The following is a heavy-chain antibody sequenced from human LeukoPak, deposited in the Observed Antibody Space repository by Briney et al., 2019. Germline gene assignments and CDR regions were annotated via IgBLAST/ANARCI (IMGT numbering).Heavy chain of an antibody. CDR3: VRNLAVAGTCFDS. V-gene: IGHV3-48*01. Sequence: PGGSLRLSCAASGFTFTTYTMNWVRQAPGKGLEWVSYISSSSATIYYADSVKGRFTISRDNAKNSLYLQMNSLRAEDTALYYCVRNLAVAGTCFDSWGQGTLVTVSS. CDR2: ISSSSATI. J-gene: IGHJ4*02. D-gene: IGHD6-19*01. CDR1: GFTFTTYT.